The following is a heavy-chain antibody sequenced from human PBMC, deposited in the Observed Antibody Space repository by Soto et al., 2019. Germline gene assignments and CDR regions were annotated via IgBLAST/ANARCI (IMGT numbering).Heavy chain of an antibody. J-gene: IGHJ4*02. V-gene: IGHV4-4*02. D-gene: IGHD7-27*01. CDR1: GDSLSSSVW. CDR3: ARKAWVRFDY. CDR2: VFHTGDT. Sequence: PSETLSLACAASGDSLSSSVWCTWVRQPPGKGLEWIGEVFHTGDTYLNPSLRSRVAMSVDKSTNEFYLKVTYVTAADTAIYYCARKAWVRFDYWGQGALVTVSS.